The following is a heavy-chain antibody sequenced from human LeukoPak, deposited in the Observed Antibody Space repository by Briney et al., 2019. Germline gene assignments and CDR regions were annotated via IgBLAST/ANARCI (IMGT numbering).Heavy chain of an antibody. CDR1: GGSVNSDNYY. CDR2: IFYTGST. V-gene: IGHV4-61*01. Sequence: TSETLSLTCTVSGGSVNSDNYYWSWIRQPPGRGLEWIGYIFYTGSTNYNHSLESRVTISVDTSKNQFSLKVSSVTAADTAVYYCARDVGFDWGQGTLVTVSS. CDR3: ARDVGFD. J-gene: IGHJ4*02. D-gene: IGHD6-25*01.